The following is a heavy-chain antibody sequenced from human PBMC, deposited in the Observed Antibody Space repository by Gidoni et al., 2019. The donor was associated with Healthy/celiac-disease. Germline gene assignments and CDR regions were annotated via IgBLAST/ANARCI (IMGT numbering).Heavy chain of an antibody. D-gene: IGHD3-22*01. Sequence: QVQLVESGGGVVQPGRSLRLSCAASGFTFSSYGMHWVRQAPGKGLEWVEVIWYDGSNKYYADSVKGRFTISRDKSKNTLYLQMNSLRAEDTAVYYCARDNYDSSGPYYFDYWGQGTLVTVSS. V-gene: IGHV3-33*01. CDR2: IWYDGSNK. CDR1: GFTFSSYG. J-gene: IGHJ4*02. CDR3: ARDNYDSSGPYYFDY.